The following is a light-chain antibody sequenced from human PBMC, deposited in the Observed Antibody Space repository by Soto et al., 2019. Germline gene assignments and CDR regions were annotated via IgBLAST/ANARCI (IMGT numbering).Light chain of an antibody. Sequence: SPDSLAVSLGERATINCKSSQSVLYSSNNKNYLAWYQQKPGQPPKLLIYWASTRESGVPDRFSGRGSGTDFTLTISSLQAEDVAVYYCQQYYSTPLTFGEGTKVEIK. CDR3: QQYYSTPLT. V-gene: IGKV4-1*01. J-gene: IGKJ4*01. CDR1: QSVLYSSNNKNY. CDR2: WAS.